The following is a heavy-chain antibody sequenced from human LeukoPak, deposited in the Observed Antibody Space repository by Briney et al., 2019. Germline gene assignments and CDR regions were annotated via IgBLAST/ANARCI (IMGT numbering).Heavy chain of an antibody. CDR1: GYTFTSYG. Sequence: ASVKVSCKASGYTFTSYGISWVRQAPGQGLEWMGWISAYNGNTNYAQKLQGRVTMTTDTSTSTAYMELRSLRSDDTAVYYCARDPPMVGSGYSGYETDYWGQGTLVTVSS. V-gene: IGHV1-18*01. CDR3: ARDPPMVGSGYSGYETDY. J-gene: IGHJ4*02. D-gene: IGHD5-12*01. CDR2: ISAYNGNT.